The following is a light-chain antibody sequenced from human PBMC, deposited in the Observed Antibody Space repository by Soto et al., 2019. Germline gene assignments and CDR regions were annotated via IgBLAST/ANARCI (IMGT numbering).Light chain of an antibody. CDR3: QQSYSTPRT. Sequence: EGPASRSGWVTDRDTITCLASQSISSYLNWYQQKPGKAPKLLIYAASSLQSGVPSRFSGSGCGTDFTITISSLQPEDFATYYCQQSYSTPRTCCQGTRLEIK. CDR2: AAS. J-gene: IGKJ5*01. CDR1: QSISSY. V-gene: IGKV1-39*01.